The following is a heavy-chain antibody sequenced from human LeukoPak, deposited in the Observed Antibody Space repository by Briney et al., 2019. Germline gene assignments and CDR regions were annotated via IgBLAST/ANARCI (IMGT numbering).Heavy chain of an antibody. CDR3: ARELGSGSYLPPNFDY. D-gene: IGHD3-10*02. V-gene: IGHV1-46*01. Sequence: ASVKVSCKASGYTFTSYYMHWVRQAPGQGLEWMGIINPSGGSTSYAQKFQGRVTMTRDTSTSTVYMELSSLRSEDTAVYYCARELGSGSYLPPNFDYWGQGTLVTVSS. CDR2: INPSGGST. CDR1: GYTFTSYY. J-gene: IGHJ4*02.